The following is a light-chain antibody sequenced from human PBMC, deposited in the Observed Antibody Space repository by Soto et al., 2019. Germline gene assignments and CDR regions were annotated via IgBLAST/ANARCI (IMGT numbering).Light chain of an antibody. CDR2: AAS. J-gene: IGKJ1*01. CDR1: QSVSTN. Sequence: EIVMTQSPATLSVSPGDRATLSCRASQSVSTNLAWYQQRPGQAPRLLIYAASTRTTGIPARFSGSGSATEFTLTISSLQSQDFAVYYCQQYHNWPPLTFGQGTKVEIK. CDR3: QQYHNWPPLT. V-gene: IGKV3-15*01.